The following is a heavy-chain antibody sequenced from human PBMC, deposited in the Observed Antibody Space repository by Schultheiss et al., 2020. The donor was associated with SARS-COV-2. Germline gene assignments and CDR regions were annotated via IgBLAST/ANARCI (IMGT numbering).Heavy chain of an antibody. Sequence: GGSLRLSCAASGFTFSDYYMSWIRQAPGKGLEWVSYISSSSSYTNYADSVKGRFTISRDNAKNSLYLQMNSLRAEDTAVYYCARENVVVDPAVIGYMDVWGKGTTVTVSS. CDR3: ARENVVVDPAVIGYMDV. D-gene: IGHD2-2*02. CDR2: ISSSSSYT. J-gene: IGHJ6*03. CDR1: GFTFSDYY. V-gene: IGHV3-11*06.